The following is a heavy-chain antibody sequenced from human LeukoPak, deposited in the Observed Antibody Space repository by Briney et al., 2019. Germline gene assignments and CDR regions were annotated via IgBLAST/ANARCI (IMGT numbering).Heavy chain of an antibody. CDR1: GGSIRSTSYY. CDR3: ARGAHCSSTSCYDY. J-gene: IGHJ4*02. V-gene: IGHV4-39*07. D-gene: IGHD2-2*01. CDR2: IYYSGST. Sequence: PSETLSLTCTVSGGSIRSTSYYWGWIRQPPGKGLEWIGSIYYSGSTYYNPSLKSRVTISVDTSKNQFSLKLSSVTAADTAVYYCARGAHCSSTSCYDYWGQGTLVTVSS.